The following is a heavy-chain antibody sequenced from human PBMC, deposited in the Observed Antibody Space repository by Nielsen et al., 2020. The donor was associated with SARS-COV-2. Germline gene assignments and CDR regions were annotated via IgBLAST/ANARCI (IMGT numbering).Heavy chain of an antibody. CDR2: ISSSSSYT. D-gene: IGHD4-11*01. Sequence: GESLKISCAASGFTFSDYYMSWIRQAPGKGLEWVSYISSSSSYTNYADSVKGRFTISRDNAKNSLYLQMNSLRAEDTAVYYCARLSLSSSNYVSLSPYYYYYMDVWGKGTTVTVSS. CDR3: ARLSLSSSNYVSLSPYYYYYMDV. CDR1: GFTFSDYY. V-gene: IGHV3-11*06. J-gene: IGHJ6*03.